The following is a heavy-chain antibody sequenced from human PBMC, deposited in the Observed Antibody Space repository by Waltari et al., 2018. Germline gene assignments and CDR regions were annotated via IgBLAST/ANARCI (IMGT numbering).Heavy chain of an antibody. CDR3: ASSRRIVVVVADPKRRAPYYYGMDV. CDR1: GGTFSSYA. V-gene: IGHV1-69*05. J-gene: IGHJ6*02. Sequence: QVQLVQSGAEVKKPGSSVKVSCKASGGTFSSYAISWVRQAPGQGLEWMGGIIPIFGTANYAQKFQGRVTITTDESTSTAYMELSSLRSEDTAVYYCASSRRIVVVVADPKRRAPYYYGMDVWGQGTTVTVSS. CDR2: IIPIFGTA. D-gene: IGHD2-15*01.